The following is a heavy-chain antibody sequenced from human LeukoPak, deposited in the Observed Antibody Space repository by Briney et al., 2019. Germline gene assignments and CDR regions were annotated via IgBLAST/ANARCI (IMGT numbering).Heavy chain of an antibody. CDR3: ARGTPADYPDAFDI. V-gene: IGHV4-30-2*01. D-gene: IGHD4-11*01. J-gene: IGHJ3*02. CDR2: IYHSGST. CDR1: GGSISSGGYY. Sequence: PSETLSLTCTVSGGSISSGGYYWSWIRQPPGKGLEWIGYIYHSGSTYYNPSLKSRVTISVDRSKNQFSLKLSSVTAADTAVYYCARGTPADYPDAFDIWGQGTMVTVSS.